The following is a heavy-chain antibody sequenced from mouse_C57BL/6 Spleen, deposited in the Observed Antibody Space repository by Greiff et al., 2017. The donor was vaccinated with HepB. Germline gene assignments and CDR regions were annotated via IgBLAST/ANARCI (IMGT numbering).Heavy chain of an antibody. V-gene: IGHV2-9-1*01. CDR2: IWTGGGT. D-gene: IGHD2-3*01. CDR1: GFSLTSYA. Sequence: VKLQESGPGLVAPSQSLSITCTVSGFSLTSYAISWVRQPPGKGLEWLGVIWTGGGTNYNSALKSRLSISKDNSKSQVFLKMNSLQTDDTARYYCARNLIYDGYYVFDYWGQGTTLTVSS. CDR3: ARNLIYDGYYVFDY. J-gene: IGHJ2*01.